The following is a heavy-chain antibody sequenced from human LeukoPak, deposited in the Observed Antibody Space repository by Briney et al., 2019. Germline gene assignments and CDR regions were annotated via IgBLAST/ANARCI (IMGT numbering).Heavy chain of an antibody. V-gene: IGHV3-30*03. CDR3: ARGGGLDV. CDR1: GFTFSNYG. CDR2: ISYDETNK. D-gene: IGHD3-16*01. Sequence: PGGSLRLSCVASGFTFSNYGMHWVRQAPGKGLEWVAVISYDETNKYYTESVKGRFTISRDQSKNTLYLQMSNLRAEDTAVYFCARGGGLDVWGQGATVTVSS. J-gene: IGHJ6*02.